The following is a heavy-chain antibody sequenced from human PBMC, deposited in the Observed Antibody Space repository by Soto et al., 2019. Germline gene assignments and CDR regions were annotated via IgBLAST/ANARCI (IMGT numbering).Heavy chain of an antibody. CDR1: GFSLTTDRVG. J-gene: IGHJ4*02. Sequence: QITLKESGPTLVKPTQTLTLTCTFSGFSLTTDRVGVGWIRQPPGEALEWLAVICWDDSKTYRPSLESRLTITKDTPKNQVALTMTNMDSLDTATYYCAHAYGGRSLYWGQGTLVTVSS. D-gene: IGHD1-26*01. CDR3: AHAYGGRSLY. CDR2: ICWDDSK. V-gene: IGHV2-5*02.